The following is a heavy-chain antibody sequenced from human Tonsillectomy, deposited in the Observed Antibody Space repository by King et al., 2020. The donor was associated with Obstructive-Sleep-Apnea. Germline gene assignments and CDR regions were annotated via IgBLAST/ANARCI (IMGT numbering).Heavy chain of an antibody. CDR1: GFTFDDYA. D-gene: IGHD5-12*01. V-gene: IGHV3-9*01. CDR2: ISWNSGSI. Sequence: VQLVESGGGLVQPGRSLRLSCAASGFTFDDYAMHWVRQAPGKGLEWVSGISWNSGSIGHADSVKGRFTISRDNAKNSLYLQMNSLRAEDTALYYCAKAYGYDQVFDYWGQGTLVTVSS. CDR3: AKAYGYDQVFDY. J-gene: IGHJ4*02.